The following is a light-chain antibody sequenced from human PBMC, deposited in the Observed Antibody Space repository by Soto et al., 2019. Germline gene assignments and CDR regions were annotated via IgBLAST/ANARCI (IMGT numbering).Light chain of an antibody. J-gene: IGKJ4*01. CDR2: DAS. CDR3: QQPALWPLP. V-gene: IGKV3-11*01. CDR1: QSVTSN. Sequence: QAQTILLVSPGKRKTISCRASQSVTSNLAWYQQKPGQAPRLLIYDASSRATGIPDRFSGSGSGTDFTLTISSLEPEDFAVYYCQQPALWPLPFGGRTMVDIK.